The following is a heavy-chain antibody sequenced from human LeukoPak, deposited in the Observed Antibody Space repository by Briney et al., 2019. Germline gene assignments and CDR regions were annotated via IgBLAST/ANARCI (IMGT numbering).Heavy chain of an antibody. Sequence: VGSLRLSPAASGFPFEDYGMNWVPEVPGKGLGWVSGINWNGGSTGYADSVKGRFTISRDNSKNTLYLQMNSLRAEDTAVYYCAKIRPPAYDIWGQGTMVTVSS. J-gene: IGHJ3*02. CDR3: AKIRPPAYDI. D-gene: IGHD3-3*02. CDR1: GFPFEDYG. CDR2: INWNGGST. V-gene: IGHV3-20*03.